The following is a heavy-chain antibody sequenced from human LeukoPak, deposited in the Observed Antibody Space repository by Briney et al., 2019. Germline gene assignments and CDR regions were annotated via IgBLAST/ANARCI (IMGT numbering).Heavy chain of an antibody. CDR2: INDSGDT. V-gene: IGHV4-34*01. Sequence: PSETLFLSCAFCGGFFSGCYWRGIRQPRRRGLEWVGEINDSGDTKYSPSLKSRVTISVDTSKNQFSLKLSSVTASDTAVYYCARDARYYSRGWNYFDYWGQGTLVTVSS. D-gene: IGHD6-19*01. CDR3: ARDARYYSRGWNYFDY. CDR1: GGFFSGCY. J-gene: IGHJ4*01.